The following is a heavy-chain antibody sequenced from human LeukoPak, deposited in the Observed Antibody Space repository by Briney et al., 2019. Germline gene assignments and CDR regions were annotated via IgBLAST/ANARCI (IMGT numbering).Heavy chain of an antibody. CDR1: GFPFSSYW. D-gene: IGHD4-11*01. Sequence: PGGSLRLSCAASGFPFSSYWMAWVRQAPGKGLEWVVSIKQDGGETFYVDSVKGRFTISRDNAKNSLYLQMNSLRAEDTAVYYCTREDHSNYNYWGQGTLVTVFS. CDR3: TREDHSNYNY. CDR2: IKQDGGET. V-gene: IGHV3-7*01. J-gene: IGHJ4*02.